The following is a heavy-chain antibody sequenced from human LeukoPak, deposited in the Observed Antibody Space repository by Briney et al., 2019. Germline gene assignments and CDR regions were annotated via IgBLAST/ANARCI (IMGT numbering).Heavy chain of an antibody. J-gene: IGHJ4*02. CDR1: GFTFSSYA. CDR2: ISGSGGST. V-gene: IGHV3-23*01. Sequence: GGSLRLSCAASGFTFSSYAMSWVRQAPGKGLEWVSDISGSGGSTYYADSVKGRFTISRDNSKNTLYLQMNSLRAEDTAVYYCAKDRSWNDILTGYYIYDFDYWGRGTLVTVSS. CDR3: AKDRSWNDILTGYYIYDFDY. D-gene: IGHD3-9*01.